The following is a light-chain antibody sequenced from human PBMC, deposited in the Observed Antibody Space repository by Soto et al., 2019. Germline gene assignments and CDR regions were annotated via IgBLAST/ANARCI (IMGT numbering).Light chain of an antibody. CDR2: DVN. Sequence: QSALTQPPSASGSPGQSVTISCTGTSSDIGGYNYVSWYQQHPGKAPKLMIYDVNKRPSGVPDRFSGSKSGNTASLTVSGLQAEDEADYYCSSYAGSNNFVLFGGGTQLIVL. CDR1: SSDIGGYNY. CDR3: SSYAGSNNFVL. V-gene: IGLV2-8*01. J-gene: IGLJ2*01.